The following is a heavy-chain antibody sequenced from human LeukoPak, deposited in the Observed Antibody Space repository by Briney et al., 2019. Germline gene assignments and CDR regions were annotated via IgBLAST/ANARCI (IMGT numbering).Heavy chain of an antibody. CDR1: GFTFSSYG. Sequence: PGGSLRLSCAASGFTFSSYGMSWVRQAPGKGLEWVSGISGSGGSTYYADSVKGRFTISRDNSKNTLYLQMNSLRAEDTAVYYCATDPWNYYDSSGYFVYWGQGTLVTVSS. V-gene: IGHV3-23*01. D-gene: IGHD3-22*01. CDR3: ATDPWNYYDSSGYFVY. CDR2: ISGSGGST. J-gene: IGHJ4*02.